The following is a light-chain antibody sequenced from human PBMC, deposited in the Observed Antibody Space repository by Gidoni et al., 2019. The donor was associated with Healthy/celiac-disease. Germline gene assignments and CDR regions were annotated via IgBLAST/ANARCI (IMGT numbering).Light chain of an antibody. J-gene: IGKJ4*01. CDR2: AAS. Sequence: DIQMTQSPSSLSASVGDRVTITCRASQGISNHLDWYQQKPGKVPKLLTYAASTLQSGVPSRFSGSGSGTYFTLTISSRQPEDVATDYCQKYNSAPLTFGGGTKVEIK. V-gene: IGKV1-27*01. CDR1: QGISNH. CDR3: QKYNSAPLT.